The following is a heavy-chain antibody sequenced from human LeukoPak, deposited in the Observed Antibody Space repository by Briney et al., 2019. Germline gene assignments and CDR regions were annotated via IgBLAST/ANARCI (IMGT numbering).Heavy chain of an antibody. J-gene: IGHJ3*02. Sequence: PSETLSLTCTVSGGSISSSSYYWGWIRQPPGKGLEWIGSIYYSGSTNYNPSLKSRVAISVDTSKNQFSLKLSSVTAADTAVYYCARGPPKTYYYGPPHAFDIWGQGTMVTVSS. CDR1: GGSISSSSYY. CDR3: ARGPPKTYYYGPPHAFDI. D-gene: IGHD3-10*01. CDR2: IYYSGST. V-gene: IGHV4-39*07.